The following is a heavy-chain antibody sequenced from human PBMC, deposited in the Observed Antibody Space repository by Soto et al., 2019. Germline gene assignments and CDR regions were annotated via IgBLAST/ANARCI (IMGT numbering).Heavy chain of an antibody. Sequence: PGGSLILSCAASGFTFSSYGMHWVRQAPGKGLEWVAVIWYDGSNKYYADSVKGRFTISRDNSKNTLYLQMNSLRAEDTAVYYCANADYGGNSEGAFDIWGQGTMVTVSS. CDR3: ANADYGGNSEGAFDI. CDR2: IWYDGSNK. J-gene: IGHJ3*02. CDR1: GFTFSSYG. V-gene: IGHV3-33*06. D-gene: IGHD4-17*01.